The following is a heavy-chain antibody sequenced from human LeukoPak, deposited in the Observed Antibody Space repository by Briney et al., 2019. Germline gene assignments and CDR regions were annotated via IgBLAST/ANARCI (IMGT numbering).Heavy chain of an antibody. CDR1: GYTFTSYY. CDR2: ITPSGGSK. V-gene: IGHV1-46*01. D-gene: IGHD3-3*01. CDR3: ARDPLGEWLLAYFDY. Sequence: ASVRVSCKASGYTFTSYYMHWLRQAPGQGLEWMGKITPSGGSKSYAQKFQGRVSITGDMYTRPVLLELGSLRSEDAAVYYCARDPLGEWLLAYFDYWGQGTLVTVSS. J-gene: IGHJ4*02.